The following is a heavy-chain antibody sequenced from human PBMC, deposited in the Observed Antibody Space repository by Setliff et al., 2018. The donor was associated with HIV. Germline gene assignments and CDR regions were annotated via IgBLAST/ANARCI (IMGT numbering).Heavy chain of an antibody. CDR1: GFTFSTYS. D-gene: IGHD5-18*01. Sequence: RLSCAASGFTFSTYSINWVRQAPGQGLEWVSFISSSSESISYADSVKGRFTISRDNGKNSLYLQMNSLRAEDTAVYYCAYSLPPGYSYIYDAFDIWGQGTMVTVSS. CDR2: ISSSSESI. V-gene: IGHV3-48*01. CDR3: AYSLPPGYSYIYDAFDI. J-gene: IGHJ3*02.